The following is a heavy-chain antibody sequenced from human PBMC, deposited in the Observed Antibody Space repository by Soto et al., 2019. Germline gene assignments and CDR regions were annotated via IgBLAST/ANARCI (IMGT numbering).Heavy chain of an antibody. CDR3: ARGPGYYFDY. Sequence: EVQLVESGGGLVQPGGSLRLSCAASGFTFSSYAMHWVRQAPGKGLEYVSAISSNGGSTYYANSVKGRFTISRDNSKNTLYLQMCSLRAEDMAVYYCARGPGYYFDYWGQGTLVTVSS. J-gene: IGHJ4*02. CDR2: ISSNGGST. CDR1: GFTFSSYA. V-gene: IGHV3-64*01.